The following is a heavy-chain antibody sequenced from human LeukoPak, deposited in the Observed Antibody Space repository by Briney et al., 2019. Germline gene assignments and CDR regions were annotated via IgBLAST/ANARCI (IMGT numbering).Heavy chain of an antibody. V-gene: IGHV4-4*07. J-gene: IGHJ4*02. CDR3: ARGPKIFDY. Sequence: SETLSLTCTVSGGSISSYYWSWIRQPPGKGLEWIGRINTSGNTDYNPSLKSRVTMSVDTSKNQFSLKLSSVTAADTAVYYCARGPKIFDYWGQGTLVTVSS. CDR1: GGSISSYY. CDR2: INTSGNT.